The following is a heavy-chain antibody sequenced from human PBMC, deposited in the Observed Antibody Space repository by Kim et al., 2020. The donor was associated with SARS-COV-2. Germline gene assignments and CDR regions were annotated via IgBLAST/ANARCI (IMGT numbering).Heavy chain of an antibody. CDR1: GFTFSSYW. J-gene: IGHJ4*02. V-gene: IGHV3-7*03. CDR3: ARDRLMVYASRGY. CDR2: IKQDGSEK. Sequence: GGSLRLSCAASGFTFSSYWMSWVRQAPGKGLEWVANIKQDGSEKYYVDSVKGRFTISRDNAKNSLYLQMNSLRAEDTAVYYCARDRLMVYASRGYWGQGTLVTVSS. D-gene: IGHD2-8*01.